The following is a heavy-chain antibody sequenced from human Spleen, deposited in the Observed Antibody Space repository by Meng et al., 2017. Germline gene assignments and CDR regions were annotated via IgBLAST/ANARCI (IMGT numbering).Heavy chain of an antibody. CDR1: GFIFSNYW. D-gene: IGHD1-20*01. V-gene: IGHV3-74*01. CDR3: ARDSITGSARADH. CDR2: INTDGGST. J-gene: IGHJ4*02. Sequence: EVQLVESGGGLVQPGGSLILSCAASGFIFSNYWMYWVRQAPGKGLVWVSRINTDGGSTNYADYVKGRFTISRDNAKNTLYLQMNSLREEDTAVYYCARDSITGSARADHWGQGTLVTVSS.